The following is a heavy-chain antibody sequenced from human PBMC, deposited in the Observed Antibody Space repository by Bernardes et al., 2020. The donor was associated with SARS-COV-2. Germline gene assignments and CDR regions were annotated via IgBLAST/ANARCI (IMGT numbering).Heavy chain of an antibody. CDR1: GFTVSSSY. V-gene: IGHV3-66*02. CDR2: LYSGDYT. J-gene: IGHJ3*02. D-gene: IGHD6-19*01. CDR3: ARAKAGDAFDI. Sequence: GSLRLSCAASGFTVSSSYMSWVRQAPGKGLEWVSVLYSGDYTDYADSVKGRFTVSRDNSKNTLYLQMRGLRPEDTAVYYCARAKAGDAFDIWGQGTVVAVSS.